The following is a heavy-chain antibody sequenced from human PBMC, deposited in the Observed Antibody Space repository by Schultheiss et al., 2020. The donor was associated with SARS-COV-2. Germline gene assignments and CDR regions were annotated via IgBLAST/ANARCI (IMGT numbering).Heavy chain of an antibody. V-gene: IGHV4-59*08. Sequence: SQTLSLTCTVSGGSISSYYWSWIRQPPGKGLEWIGYIYYSGSTNYNPSLKSRVTISVDTSKNQFSLKLSSVNAADTAVYYCARQKEGIVVVPAAIRWFDPWCQGTLVTVSS. CDR2: IYYSGST. CDR3: ARQKEGIVVVPAAIRWFDP. CDR1: GGSISSYY. D-gene: IGHD2-2*01. J-gene: IGHJ5*02.